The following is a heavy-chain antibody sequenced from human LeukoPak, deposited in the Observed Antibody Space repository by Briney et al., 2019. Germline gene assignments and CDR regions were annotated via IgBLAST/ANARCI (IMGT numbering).Heavy chain of an antibody. D-gene: IGHD4-17*01. CDR2: INCDGSST. CDR1: GFTFSSYW. J-gene: IGHJ4*02. CDR3: ARDLTSTTVTYFDY. V-gene: IGHV3-74*01. Sequence: GGSQRLSCAASGFTFSSYWMHWVRQAPGKGLVWVSRINCDGSSTSYADSVKGRFTISRDNAKNTLYLQMNSLRAEDTAVYYCARDLTSTTVTYFDYWGQGTLVTVSS.